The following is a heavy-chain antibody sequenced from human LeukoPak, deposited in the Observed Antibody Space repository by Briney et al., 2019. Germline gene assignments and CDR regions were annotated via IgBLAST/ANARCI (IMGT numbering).Heavy chain of an antibody. D-gene: IGHD2-2*01. V-gene: IGHV3-30*18. J-gene: IGHJ4*02. CDR3: AKDGQVSAAAYYFDY. CDR2: ISYGGRDE. Sequence: GGSLRLSCAASGFTFSTYGVHWVRQAPGQGLEWVAVISYGGRDEKYADSVKGRFTISRDNSKNTLYLQMNSLRAEDTAVYYCAKDGQVSAAAYYFDYWGQGTLVTVSS. CDR1: GFTFSTYG.